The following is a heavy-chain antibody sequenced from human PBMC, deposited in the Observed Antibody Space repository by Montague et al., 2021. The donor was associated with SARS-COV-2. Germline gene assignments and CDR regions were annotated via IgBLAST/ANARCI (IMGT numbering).Heavy chain of an antibody. CDR1: GFRFNNYG. CDR3: AKDVVASPYGTSWGYYYYYGFDV. D-gene: IGHD2-21*01. CDR2: ISAGGDKT. Sequence: FLRLSCAASGFRFNNYGMSWVRQAPGKGPEWVSFISAGGDKTHYADSVEGRFTVSRDNSKNTLYLQMESLRAEDTAIYFCAKDVVASPYGTSWGYYYYYGFDVWGQGTTVTVSS. V-gene: IGHV3-23*01. J-gene: IGHJ6*02.